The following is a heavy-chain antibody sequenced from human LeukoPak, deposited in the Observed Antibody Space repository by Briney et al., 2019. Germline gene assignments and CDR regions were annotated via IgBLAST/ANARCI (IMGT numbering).Heavy chain of an antibody. CDR3: ATATVTAPDY. CDR2: IYAGGNT. D-gene: IGHD4-17*01. CDR1: GFSVSSHY. Sequence: GGSLRLSCAASGFSVSSHYMSWVRQAPGKGLEWVSIIYAGGNTYYADSVKGRFTISRDNSKNTLFLQMNSLRAEDTAIYYCATATVTAPDYWGQGTLVSVSS. J-gene: IGHJ4*02. V-gene: IGHV3-53*01.